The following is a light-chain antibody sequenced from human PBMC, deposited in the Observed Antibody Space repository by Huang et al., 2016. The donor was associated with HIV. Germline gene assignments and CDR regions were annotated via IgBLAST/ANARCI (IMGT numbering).Light chain of an antibody. V-gene: IGKV3-20*01. CDR1: QSVNSNY. Sequence: EIVLTQSPGTLSLSPGERATLSCRASQSVNSNYLAWYQQKPGQAPRLLIYGTSSRATGIPDRVSGSGSGTDFTLTITRLEPEDLAVYYCQQFGTSPWTFGQGTKVDIK. CDR3: QQFGTSPWT. CDR2: GTS. J-gene: IGKJ1*01.